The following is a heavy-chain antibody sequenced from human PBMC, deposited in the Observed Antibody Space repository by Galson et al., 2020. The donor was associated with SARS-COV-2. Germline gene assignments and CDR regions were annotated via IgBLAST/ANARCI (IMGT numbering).Heavy chain of an antibody. Sequence: GGSLRLSCAASGFTFSHFYMSWVRQSPGKGLEWVANIRQDGSEQSYVDSVKGRFTISRDNAKNLVFLQMHSLRAEDTAIYYCSRLAPSFYYYYMDVWGNGTTVTVSS. J-gene: IGHJ6*03. V-gene: IGHV3-7*03. CDR3: SRLAPSFYYYYMDV. CDR2: IRQDGSEQ. CDR1: GFTFSHFY.